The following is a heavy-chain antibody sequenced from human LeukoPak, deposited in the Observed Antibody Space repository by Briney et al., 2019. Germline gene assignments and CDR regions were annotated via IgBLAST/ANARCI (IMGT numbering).Heavy chain of an antibody. Sequence: PGGSLRLSCAASGFTFSPYSVNWVRQAPGKGLERVSYMSSGGSTIYYADSVKGRFTISRDNAKNSLYLQMNSLRAEDTAVYYCARTVGVVPADRFDYWGQGTLVTVSS. CDR1: GFTFSPYS. CDR2: MSSGGSTI. D-gene: IGHD2-2*01. CDR3: ARTVGVVPADRFDY. V-gene: IGHV3-48*01. J-gene: IGHJ4*02.